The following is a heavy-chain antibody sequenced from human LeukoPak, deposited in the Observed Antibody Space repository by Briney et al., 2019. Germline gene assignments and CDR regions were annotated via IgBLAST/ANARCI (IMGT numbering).Heavy chain of an antibody. V-gene: IGHV1-18*01. D-gene: IGHD3-16*02. J-gene: IGHJ4*02. Sequence: ASVKVSCKASGYTFTSCGISWVRQAPGQGLEWMGWISAYNGNTNYAQKVQGRVTMTTDTPTSTAYMELRSLRSDDTAVYYCARDRLRLGELSFDYWGQGTLVTVSS. CDR2: ISAYNGNT. CDR1: GYTFTSCG. CDR3: ARDRLRLGELSFDY.